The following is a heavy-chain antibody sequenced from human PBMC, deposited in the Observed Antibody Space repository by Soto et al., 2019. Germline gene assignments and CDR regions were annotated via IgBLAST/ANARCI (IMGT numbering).Heavy chain of an antibody. V-gene: IGHV1-69*15. Sequence: QVQLVQSETEVRKPGSSVKVSCRASGGAFGSNAISWVRQAPGQGLEWMGNIIPIFGTTKNAQKFQGRVTITADESTDTAYMELSSLRSEDTAIYYCAREGYTFGPGAVRGAFDIWGQGTMVTVSS. CDR2: IIPIFGTT. J-gene: IGHJ3*02. CDR3: AREGYTFGPGAVRGAFDI. D-gene: IGHD3-16*01. CDR1: GGAFGSNA.